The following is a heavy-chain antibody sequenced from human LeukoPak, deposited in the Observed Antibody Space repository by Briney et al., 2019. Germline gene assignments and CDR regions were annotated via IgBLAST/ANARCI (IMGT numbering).Heavy chain of an antibody. CDR1: GFTFNIYA. V-gene: IGHV3-23*01. CDR2: ITSSNAPT. Sequence: PGGSLRLSCAASGFTFNIYAMTWVRQAPGKGLEWVSTITSSNAPTNYADSVKGRITISRDNSRNTLYLQMNSLRAEDTAIYYCAKSCGGDCYYCDYWGQGTLVTVSS. D-gene: IGHD2-21*02. J-gene: IGHJ4*02. CDR3: AKSCGGDCYYCDY.